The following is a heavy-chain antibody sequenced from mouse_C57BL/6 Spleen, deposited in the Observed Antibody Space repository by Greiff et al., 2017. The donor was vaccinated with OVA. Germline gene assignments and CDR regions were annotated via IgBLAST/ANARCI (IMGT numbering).Heavy chain of an antibody. CDR3: ARYDGYDGYAMDY. Sequence: VKLQESGAELVKPGASVKISCKASGYAFSSYWMNWVKQRPGKGLEWIGQIYPGDGDTNYNGKFKGKATLTADKSSSTAYMQLSSLTSEDAAVYFGARYDGYDGYAMDYWGQGTSVTVSS. CDR2: IYPGDGDT. CDR1: GYAFSSYW. J-gene: IGHJ4*01. V-gene: IGHV1-80*01. D-gene: IGHD2-3*01.